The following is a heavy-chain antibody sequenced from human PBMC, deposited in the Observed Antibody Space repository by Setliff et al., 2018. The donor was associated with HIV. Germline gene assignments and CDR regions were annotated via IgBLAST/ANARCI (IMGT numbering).Heavy chain of an antibody. D-gene: IGHD7-27*01. Sequence: GASVKVSCKASGYTFTGYTLIWVRQAPGQGLEWVGTIIPSFGRTNYAHKFQGRVTITRNTSISTAYLQWSSLKASDTAMYYCARNWGAPNQFDPWGQGTLVTVSS. CDR2: IIPSFGRT. CDR3: ARNWGAPNQFDP. J-gene: IGHJ5*02. CDR1: GYTFTGYT. V-gene: IGHV1-8*03.